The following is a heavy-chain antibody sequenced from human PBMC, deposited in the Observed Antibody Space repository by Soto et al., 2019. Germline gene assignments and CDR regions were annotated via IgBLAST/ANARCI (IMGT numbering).Heavy chain of an antibody. D-gene: IGHD2-15*01. CDR2: ISYDGSNK. J-gene: IGHJ4*02. V-gene: IGHV3-30-3*01. CDR3: ARDHYCSGGSCYSGFDY. Sequence: QVQLVESGGGVVQPGRSLRLSCAASGFTFSSYAMHWVRQAPGKGLEWVAVISYDGSNKYYADSVKGRFTISRDNSKNTLYLQMYSLRAEDTAVYYCARDHYCSGGSCYSGFDYWGQGTLVTVSS. CDR1: GFTFSSYA.